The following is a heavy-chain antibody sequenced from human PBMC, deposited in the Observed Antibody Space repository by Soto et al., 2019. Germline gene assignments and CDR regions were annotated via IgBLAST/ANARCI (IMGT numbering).Heavy chain of an antibody. CDR1: GYTFTGYY. CDR2: INPNSGGT. CDR3: AISNWNNYNYYYGMDV. V-gene: IGHV1-2*04. D-gene: IGHD1-20*01. J-gene: IGHJ6*02. Sequence: VASVKVSCKASGYTFTGYYMHWVRQAPGQGLEWMGWINPNSGGTNYAQKFQGWVTMARDTSISTAYMELSRLRSDDTAVYYCAISNWNNYNYYYGMDVWGQGTTVTVSS.